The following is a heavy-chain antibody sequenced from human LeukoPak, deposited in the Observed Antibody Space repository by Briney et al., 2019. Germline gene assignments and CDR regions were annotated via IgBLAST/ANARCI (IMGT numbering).Heavy chain of an antibody. V-gene: IGHV3-30*01. CDR3: ARRYCSSTSCLFDY. CDR2: ISSDGNKK. D-gene: IGHD2-2*01. J-gene: IGHJ4*02. Sequence: GGSLRLSCAASGFTFSTYAMHWVRQAPGKGLEWVTIISSDGNKKYYADSVKGRFTISRDNSKNTLYLQMNSLRTEDTAVYYCARRYCSSTSCLFDYWGQGTRVAVSS. CDR1: GFTFSTYA.